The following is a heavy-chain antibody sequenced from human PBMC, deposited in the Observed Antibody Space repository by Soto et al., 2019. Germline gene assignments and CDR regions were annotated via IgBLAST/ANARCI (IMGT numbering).Heavy chain of an antibody. D-gene: IGHD1-26*01. CDR3: ARRYGSAIDY. CDR2: IYHSGST. CDR1: GGSISSGGYS. V-gene: IGHV4-30-2*06. Sequence: SETLSLTCAVSGGSISSGGYSWSWIRQSPGKGLEWIGYIYHSGSTYYNPSLKSRVTISVDTSKNQFSLKLSSVTAADTAVYYCARRYGSAIDYWGQGTLVTVSS. J-gene: IGHJ4*02.